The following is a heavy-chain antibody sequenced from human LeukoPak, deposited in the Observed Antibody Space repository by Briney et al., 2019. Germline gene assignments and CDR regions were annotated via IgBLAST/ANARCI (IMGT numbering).Heavy chain of an antibody. CDR1: GFTFSRYW. Sequence: GGSLRLSCVASGFTFSRYWMSWFRQAPGQGLEWVANIKEDGSEKYYADYVKGRFTISRDNAKNSLSLQMSSEIDEDTAVFYCARSRTAYYNVYVDFWGQGTLVTVSS. D-gene: IGHD1-26*01. V-gene: IGHV3-7*01. J-gene: IGHJ4*02. CDR3: ARSRTAYYNVYVDF. CDR2: IKEDGSEK.